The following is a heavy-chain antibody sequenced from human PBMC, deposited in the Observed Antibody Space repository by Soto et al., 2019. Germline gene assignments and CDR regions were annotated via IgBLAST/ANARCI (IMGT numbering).Heavy chain of an antibody. D-gene: IGHD3-9*01. V-gene: IGHV3-30-3*01. J-gene: IGHJ6*02. CDR2: ISYDGSNK. CDR3: AKEYYDILTGKKYYYYGMDV. Sequence: GGSLRLSCAASRFTFSSYAMHWVRQAPGKGLEWVAVISYDGSNKYYADSVKGRFTISRDNSKNTLYLQMNSLRAEDTAVYYCAKEYYDILTGKKYYYYGMDVWGQGTTVTVSS. CDR1: RFTFSSYA.